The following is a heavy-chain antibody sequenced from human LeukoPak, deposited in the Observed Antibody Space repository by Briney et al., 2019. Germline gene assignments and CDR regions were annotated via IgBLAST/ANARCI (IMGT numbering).Heavy chain of an antibody. D-gene: IGHD6-6*01. Sequence: GGSLRLSCAASGFTVSSNYMSWVRQAPGKGLEWVSVIYSCGSTYYADSVKGRFTISRDNSKNTLYLQMNSLRAEDTAVYYCAKGTFGQLAAVRRGYYFDYWGQGTLVTVSS. V-gene: IGHV3-66*01. CDR3: AKGTFGQLAAVRRGYYFDY. CDR2: IYSCGST. CDR1: GFTVSSNY. J-gene: IGHJ4*02.